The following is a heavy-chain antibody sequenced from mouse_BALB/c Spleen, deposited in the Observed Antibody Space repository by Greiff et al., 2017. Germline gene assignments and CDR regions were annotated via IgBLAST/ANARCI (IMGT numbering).Heavy chain of an antibody. CDR1: GYTFTSYD. V-gene: IGHV1-85*01. CDR3: ARRTTATYPFAY. Sequence: VHLVESGAELVKPGASVKLSCKASGYTFTSYDINWVRQRPEQGLEWIGWIFPGDGSTKYNEKFKGKATLTTDKSSSTAYMELRSLTSEDTAVYYCARRTTATYPFAYWGQGTLVTVSA. J-gene: IGHJ3*01. D-gene: IGHD1-2*01. CDR2: IFPGDGST.